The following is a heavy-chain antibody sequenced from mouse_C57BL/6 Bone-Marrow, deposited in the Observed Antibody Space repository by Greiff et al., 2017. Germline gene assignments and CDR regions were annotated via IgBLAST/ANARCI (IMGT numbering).Heavy chain of an antibody. CDR2: INPSSGYT. V-gene: IGHV1-7*01. D-gene: IGHD2-3*01. J-gene: IGHJ2*01. CDR1: GYTFTSYW. Sequence: QVQLQQSGAELAKPGASVKLSCKASGYTFTSYWMHWVKQRPGQGLEWIGYINPSSGYTKYNQKFKDKATLTADKSSSTAYMRLSSLTYEDSAVYYCARWVYDGYHYFDYWGQGTTLTVSS. CDR3: ARWVYDGYHYFDY.